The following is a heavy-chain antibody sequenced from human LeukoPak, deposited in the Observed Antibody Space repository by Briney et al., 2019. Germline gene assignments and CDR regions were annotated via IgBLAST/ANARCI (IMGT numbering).Heavy chain of an antibody. V-gene: IGHV1-69*05. Sequence: SVKVSCKASGGTFSSYAISWVRQAPGQGLEWMGGIIPIFGTANYAQKFQGRVTITTDESTSTAYMELSSLGSEDTAVCYCARGPYYDFWSGYYTRFDYWGQGTLVTVSS. CDR2: IIPIFGTA. CDR1: GGTFSSYA. CDR3: ARGPYYDFWSGYYTRFDY. J-gene: IGHJ4*02. D-gene: IGHD3-3*01.